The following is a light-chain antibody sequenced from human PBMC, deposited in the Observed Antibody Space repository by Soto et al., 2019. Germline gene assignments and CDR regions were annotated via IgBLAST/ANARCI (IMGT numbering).Light chain of an antibody. CDR1: QSISSW. CDR2: KAS. Sequence: DIQMTQSPSTLSASVGDRVTITCRASQSISSWLAWYQQKPGKAPKLLIYKASSLESGVPSRFSGSGSGTEFTLTSSSLQPDDFATYYCQQYNSYRTFVQGTKVEIK. V-gene: IGKV1-5*03. CDR3: QQYNSYRT. J-gene: IGKJ1*01.